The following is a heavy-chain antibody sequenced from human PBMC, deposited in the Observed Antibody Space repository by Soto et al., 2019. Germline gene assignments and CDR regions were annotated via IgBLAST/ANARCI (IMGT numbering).Heavy chain of an antibody. V-gene: IGHV3-21*01. Sequence: AGGSLRLSCAASGFTFSSYSMNWVRQAPGKGLEWVSSISSSSSYIYYADSVKGRFTISRDNAKNSLYLQMNSLRAEDTAVYYCARDAYDYGDYGGMDVWGQGTTVTVSS. J-gene: IGHJ6*02. CDR3: ARDAYDYGDYGGMDV. CDR1: GFTFSSYS. D-gene: IGHD4-17*01. CDR2: ISSSSSYI.